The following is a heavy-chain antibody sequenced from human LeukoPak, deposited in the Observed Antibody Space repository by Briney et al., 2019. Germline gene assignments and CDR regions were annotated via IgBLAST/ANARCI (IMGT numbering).Heavy chain of an antibody. D-gene: IGHD6-19*01. Sequence: GGSLRLSCAASGFTFSDHYMDWVRQAPGKGLEWVSAISGSGDSTFYADSVKGRFTISRDNSKNTLYLQMNSLRAEDTATYYCAARPTSTAVAPSDFWGQGTLVTVSS. V-gene: IGHV3-23*01. CDR1: GFTFSDHY. CDR3: AARPTSTAVAPSDF. J-gene: IGHJ4*02. CDR2: ISGSGDST.